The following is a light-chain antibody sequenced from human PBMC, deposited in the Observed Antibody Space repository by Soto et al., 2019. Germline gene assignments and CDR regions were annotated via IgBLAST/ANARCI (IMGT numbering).Light chain of an antibody. CDR1: QSISSSY. J-gene: IGKJ1*01. CDR3: QQYGSSSWT. V-gene: IGKV3-20*01. CDR2: GAS. Sequence: EIVVTQCPGTLSLSPGKRATISCRASQSISSSYLAWYQQRPGKAPRPVIYGASSRDTGIPDLFSGSGSGTEFTLTIGRLEPEDVEVSYCQQYGSSSWTFGQGTKVDIK.